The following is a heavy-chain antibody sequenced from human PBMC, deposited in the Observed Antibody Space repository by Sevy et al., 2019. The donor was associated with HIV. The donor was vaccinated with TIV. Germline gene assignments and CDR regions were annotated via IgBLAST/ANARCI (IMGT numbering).Heavy chain of an antibody. CDR1: GYSISSDDY. Sequence: SETLSLTCAVSGYSISSDDYWVWIRQPPWKGMVWIGNIYHSGNTYYNPSLKSRVTMSLDTSMNQFSLRLTSVTAADTAVYYCARTLRGNFETRATAFNIWGQGTMVTVSS. CDR3: ARTLRGNFETRATAFNI. V-gene: IGHV4-38-2*01. J-gene: IGHJ3*02. D-gene: IGHD1-7*01. CDR2: IYHSGNT.